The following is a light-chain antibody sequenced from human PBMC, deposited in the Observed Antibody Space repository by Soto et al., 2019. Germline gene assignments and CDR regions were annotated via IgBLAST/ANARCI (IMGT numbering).Light chain of an antibody. CDR1: ESISSW. J-gene: IGKJ1*01. CDR3: QQYKSYWT. CDR2: KAS. Sequence: DIHMTQSPSTLSTSIGDIFTITGRASESISSWLAWYHQKPGKAPKLLIYKASTLESGVPSRFSGSESGTEFTLTISSLQPDDFGTYYCQQYKSYWTFGQGTKVDI. V-gene: IGKV1-5*03.